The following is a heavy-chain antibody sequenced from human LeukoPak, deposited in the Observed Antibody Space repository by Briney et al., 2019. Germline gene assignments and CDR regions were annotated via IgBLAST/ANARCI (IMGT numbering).Heavy chain of an antibody. J-gene: IGHJ6*03. D-gene: IGHD6-19*01. Sequence: GGSLRLSCAASGFTFSSYEMNWVRQAPGKGLEWVSYISSSGSTIYYADSVKGRFTISRDNAKNSLYLQMNSLRAEDTAVYYCARDRTVAVAGKNYYYYYMDVWGKGTTVTISS. CDR1: GFTFSSYE. CDR3: ARDRTVAVAGKNYYYYYMDV. CDR2: ISSSGSTI. V-gene: IGHV3-48*03.